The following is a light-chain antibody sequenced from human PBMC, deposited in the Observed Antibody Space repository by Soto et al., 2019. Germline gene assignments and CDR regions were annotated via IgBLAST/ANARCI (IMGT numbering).Light chain of an antibody. CDR2: AAS. CDR1: QSISSY. J-gene: IGKJ4*01. V-gene: IGKV1-39*01. CDR3: QQSYSTLGALT. Sequence: DIQMTQSPSSLSASVGDRVTITFRASQSISSYLNWYQQKPGKAPKLLIYAASSLQSGVPSRFSGSGSGTDFTLTISSLQPEDFATYYCQQSYSTLGALTFGGGTKVDI.